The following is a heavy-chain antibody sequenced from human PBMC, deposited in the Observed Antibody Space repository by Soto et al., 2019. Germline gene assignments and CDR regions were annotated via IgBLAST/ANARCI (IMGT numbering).Heavy chain of an antibody. J-gene: IGHJ6*02. D-gene: IGHD6-13*01. CDR2: ISYDGSNK. CDR1: GFTFSSYA. CDR3: ARDQWYSSSWYLRGYYYYGMDV. Sequence: QVQLVESGGGVVQPGRSLRLYCAASGFTFSSYAMHWVRQAPGKGLEWVAVISYDGSNKYYADSVKGRFTISRDNSKNTLYLQMNSLRAEDTAVYYCARDQWYSSSWYLRGYYYYGMDVWGQGTTVTVSS. V-gene: IGHV3-30-3*01.